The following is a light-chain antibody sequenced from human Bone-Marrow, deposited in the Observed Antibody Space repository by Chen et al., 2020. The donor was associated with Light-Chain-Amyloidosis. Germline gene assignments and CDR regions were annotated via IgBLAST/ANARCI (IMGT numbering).Light chain of an antibody. V-gene: IGLV3-25*03. CDR3: QSADSSGTYEVI. CDR1: DLPTKY. Sequence: SYELTQPPSVSVSPGQTARITCSGDDLPTKYAYWYQQKPGQAPVLVIHRDTERPSGISERFSGSRSGTTATWTISGVQAEDEADYHCQSADSSGTYEVIFDGWTKLTVL. CDR2: RDT. J-gene: IGLJ2*01.